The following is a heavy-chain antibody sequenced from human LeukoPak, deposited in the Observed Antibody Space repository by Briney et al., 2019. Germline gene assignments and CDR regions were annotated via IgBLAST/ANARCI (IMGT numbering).Heavy chain of an antibody. CDR3: ARGRGWRTTYYFDY. CDR2: IIPIFGTA. V-gene: IGHV1-69*05. D-gene: IGHD1-14*01. CDR1: GGTFSSYA. J-gene: IGHJ4*02. Sequence: SVKVSCKASGGTFSSYAISWVRQAPGQGLEWMGGIIPIFGTANYAQKFQGRVTITTDESTSTAYMELSSLRSEDTAVYYCARGRGWRTTYYFDYWGQGALVTVSS.